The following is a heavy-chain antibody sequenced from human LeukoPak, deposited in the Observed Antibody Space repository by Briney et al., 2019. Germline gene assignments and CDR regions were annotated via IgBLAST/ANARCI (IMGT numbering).Heavy chain of an antibody. J-gene: IGHJ6*03. V-gene: IGHV4-59*01. CDR2: IYYSGST. CDR3: ARTYYYGSYYKDV. CDR1: GGSISSYY. D-gene: IGHD3-10*01. Sequence: ASETLSLTCTVSGGSISSYYWTWIRQPPGKGLEWIGYIYYSGSTNYNPSLKSRVTISVDTSKNQFSLKVSSVTAADTAVYYCARTYYYGSYYKDVWGKGTTVTISS.